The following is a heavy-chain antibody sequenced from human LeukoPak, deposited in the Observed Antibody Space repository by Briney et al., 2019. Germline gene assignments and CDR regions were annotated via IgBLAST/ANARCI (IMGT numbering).Heavy chain of an antibody. D-gene: IGHD3-22*01. CDR2: IYYSGST. J-gene: IGHJ4*02. Sequence: SETLSLTCTVSGGSISSYYWSWIRQPPGKGLEWIGHIYYSGSTNYNPSLKSRVTIAVDTSKNQFSLKLSSVAAADTAVYYCTRNYDSSGYTTFGYWGRGTLVTVSS. V-gene: IGHV4-59*01. CDR3: TRNYDSSGYTTFGY. CDR1: GGSISSYY.